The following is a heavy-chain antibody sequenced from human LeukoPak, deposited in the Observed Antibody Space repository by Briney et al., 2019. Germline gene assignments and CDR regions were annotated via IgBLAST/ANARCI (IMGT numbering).Heavy chain of an antibody. CDR1: GFTFSSYW. D-gene: IGHD3-9*01. Sequence: GGSLRLSCAPSGFTFSSYWMSWVRQAPGKGLEWVANIKQDGSEKYYVDSVKGRFTISRDNAKNSLYLQMNSLRAEDRAVYYCARDGINYDILTGYSPIDAFDIWGQGTMVTVSS. J-gene: IGHJ3*02. V-gene: IGHV3-7*01. CDR2: IKQDGSEK. CDR3: ARDGINYDILTGYSPIDAFDI.